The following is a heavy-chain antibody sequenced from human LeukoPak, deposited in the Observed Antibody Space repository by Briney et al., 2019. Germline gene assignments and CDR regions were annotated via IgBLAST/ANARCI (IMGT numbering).Heavy chain of an antibody. CDR1: GYDFIPFG. D-gene: IGHD1-1*01. CDR3: ARAGTTVTGGDAFDL. V-gene: IGHV1-18*01. Sequence: ASVTVSFKACGYDFIPFGISWVRQAPAQGLDWMGWISPSSGNTNYAQKSQDRLTMSTDTSTGIAYMHLRSLRSDDTAVYYCARAGTTVTGGDAFDLWGQGTVVPVSS. CDR2: ISPSSGNT. J-gene: IGHJ3*01.